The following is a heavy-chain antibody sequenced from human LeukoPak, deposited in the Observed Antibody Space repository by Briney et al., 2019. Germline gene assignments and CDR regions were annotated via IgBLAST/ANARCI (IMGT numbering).Heavy chain of an antibody. CDR2: IASSGTYI. CDR3: VRVGRGYSSCFDN. V-gene: IGHV3-21*01. D-gene: IGHD5-18*01. Sequence: GGSLRLSCAASGFSFSSYAMSWVRQAPGKGLEWVSCIASSGTYIYYADSVKGRFTISRDDAKKSLYLQMDSLRAEDTAVYYCVRVGRGYSSCFDNWGQGTLVTVSS. J-gene: IGHJ4*02. CDR1: GFSFSSYA.